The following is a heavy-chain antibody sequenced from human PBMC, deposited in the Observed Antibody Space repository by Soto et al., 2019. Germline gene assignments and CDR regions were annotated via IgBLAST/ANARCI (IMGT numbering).Heavy chain of an antibody. D-gene: IGHD2-2*01. CDR2: ISSNGGST. J-gene: IGHJ6*02. V-gene: IGHV3-64D*06. CDR1: GFTFSIYA. CDR3: VTDIVVIPAHLEYGMDV. Sequence: GGSLRLSCSASGFTFSIYAMDWVRQAAGKVLEYVSAISSNGGSTYYADTVKGRFTISRDNSKNTLDLQMSSLRAEDTSVYYCVTDIVVIPAHLEYGMDVWGQGTTVTVSS.